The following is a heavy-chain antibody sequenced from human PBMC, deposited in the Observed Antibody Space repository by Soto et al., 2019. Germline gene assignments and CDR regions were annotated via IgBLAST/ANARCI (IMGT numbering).Heavy chain of an antibody. CDR3: ARDAIVVVPAATSDYYYYGMDV. Sequence: GGSLRLSCAASGFTFSSYAMHWVRQAPGKGLEWVAVISYDGSNKYYADSVKGRFTISRDNSKNTLYLQMNSLRAEDTAVYYCARDAIVVVPAATSDYYYYGMDVWGQGTTDIVSS. V-gene: IGHV3-30-3*01. J-gene: IGHJ6*02. CDR1: GFTFSSYA. CDR2: ISYDGSNK. D-gene: IGHD2-2*01.